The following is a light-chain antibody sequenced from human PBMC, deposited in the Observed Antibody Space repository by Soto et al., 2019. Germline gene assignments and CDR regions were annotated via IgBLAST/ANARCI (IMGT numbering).Light chain of an antibody. CDR2: EAS. Sequence: DIQMTQLPSSLSASVGDRVTITCQASEGINTYLSWYQQQPGRAPKVLISEASNVEAGVPSRLGGSGSGTDFTFTISSLQPDDIGTYYCQQYEDLPRTFGQGTRLEIK. V-gene: IGKV1-33*01. J-gene: IGKJ5*01. CDR1: EGINTY. CDR3: QQYEDLPRT.